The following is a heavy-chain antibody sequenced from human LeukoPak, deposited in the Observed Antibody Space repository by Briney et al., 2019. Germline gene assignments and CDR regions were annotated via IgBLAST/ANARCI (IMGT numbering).Heavy chain of an antibody. CDR2: IRYDGSNK. CDR1: GFTFSSYG. J-gene: IGHJ4*02. D-gene: IGHD6-13*01. CDR3: ARIGYTSSCFDY. V-gene: IGHV3-30*02. Sequence: GGSLRLSCAASGFTFSSYGMHWVRQAPGKGLEWVAFIRYDGSNKYYADSVKGRFTISRDSSKNTLYLQMNSLRAEDTAFYYCARIGYTSSCFDYWGQGTLVAVSS.